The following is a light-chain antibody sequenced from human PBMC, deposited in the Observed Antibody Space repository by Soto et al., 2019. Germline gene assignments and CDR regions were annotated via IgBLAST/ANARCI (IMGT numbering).Light chain of an antibody. CDR3: QQSENRPYT. Sequence: EIVLTQSPATLSLSPGERATLSCSASQIVSTYVAWYQQKPGQAPRLVLYHASNRATGIPARFSGSGSETDFTLTISSLEPEDFAVYYCQQSENRPYTFGQGTRLEI. CDR1: QIVSTY. CDR2: HAS. V-gene: IGKV3-11*01. J-gene: IGKJ2*01.